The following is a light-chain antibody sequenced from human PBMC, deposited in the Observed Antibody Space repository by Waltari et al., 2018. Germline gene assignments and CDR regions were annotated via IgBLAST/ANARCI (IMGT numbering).Light chain of an antibody. J-gene: IGLJ3*02. Sequence: QSVLTQPPSVSAAPGQKVTISCSGSSSNIGNNYVSWYQQLPGTAPKVPLYDSKKRPSGIPDRFSGSKSGTAATLGITGLQTGDEADYYCGTWDSSRSAWVFGGGTKLTVL. CDR3: GTWDSSRSAWV. V-gene: IGLV1-51*01. CDR2: DSK. CDR1: SSNIGNNY.